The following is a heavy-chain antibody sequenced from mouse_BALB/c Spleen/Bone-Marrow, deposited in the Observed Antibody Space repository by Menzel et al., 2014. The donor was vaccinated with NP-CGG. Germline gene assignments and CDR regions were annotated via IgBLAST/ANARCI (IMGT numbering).Heavy chain of an antibody. J-gene: IGHJ1*01. Sequence: VQGVESGAELVKPGASVKLSCKASGYTFTSYWMHWVKQRPGQGLEWIGEINPSNGRTNYNEKFKSKATLTVDKSSSTAYMRLSSLTSEDSAVYYCARWAVRRPGYFDVWGAGTTVTVSS. CDR2: INPSNGRT. CDR1: GYTFTSYW. CDR3: ARWAVRRPGYFDV. V-gene: IGHV1S81*02. D-gene: IGHD2-14*01.